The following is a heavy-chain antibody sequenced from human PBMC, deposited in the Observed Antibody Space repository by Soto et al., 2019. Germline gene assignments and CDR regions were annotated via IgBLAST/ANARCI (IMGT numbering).Heavy chain of an antibody. V-gene: IGHV6-1*01. CDR1: GDSVSSNGVA. CDR3: ARGRKSAFDY. Sequence: QVQLQQSGPGLMKPSQTLSLTCAISGDSVSSNGVAWNWIRQSPSRGLEWLGRTYYASKWNNNYYTSVKSRITINPDTSKNQFSLQLPFVSPEDTAVYYCARGRKSAFDYWGQGTLVTVSS. J-gene: IGHJ4*02. CDR2: TYYASKWNN.